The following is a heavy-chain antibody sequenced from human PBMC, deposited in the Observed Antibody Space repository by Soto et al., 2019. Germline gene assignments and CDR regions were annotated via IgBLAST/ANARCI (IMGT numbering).Heavy chain of an antibody. CDR1: GGSISSGGYY. CDR2: KSYSGST. V-gene: IGHV4-31*03. J-gene: IGHJ4*02. Sequence: QVHLHESGPGLVKPSQTLSLTCTVSGGSISSGGYYWNWIRQHPGKGLECIGHKSYSGSTYYNRSLKSRVTISFDPSENPFFLMLTSVTSADTAVYYCARVLGNWGSYWEYWGQGSLVTVSS. CDR3: ARVLGNWGSYWEY. D-gene: IGHD7-27*01.